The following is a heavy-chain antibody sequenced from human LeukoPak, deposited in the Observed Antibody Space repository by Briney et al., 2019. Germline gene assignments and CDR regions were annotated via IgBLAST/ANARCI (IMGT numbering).Heavy chain of an antibody. CDR3: ARDQREHPPYYDILTGYYRSAFDI. Sequence: ASVKVSCKASGGTFSSYAISWERQAPGQGLEWMGGIIPIFGTANYAQKFQGRVTITADESTSTAYMELSSLRSEDTAVYYCARDQREHPPYYDILTGYYRSAFDIWGQGTMVTVSS. CDR2: IIPIFGTA. D-gene: IGHD3-9*01. J-gene: IGHJ3*02. CDR1: GGTFSSYA. V-gene: IGHV1-69*13.